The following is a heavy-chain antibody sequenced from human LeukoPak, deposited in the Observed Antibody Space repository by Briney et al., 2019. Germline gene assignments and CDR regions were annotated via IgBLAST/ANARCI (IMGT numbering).Heavy chain of an antibody. CDR3: ARAIRSYYMDV. CDR2: IYTCGST. V-gene: IGHV4-61*02. J-gene: IGHJ6*03. Sequence: SETLSLTCTVSGGSISSGSYYWSWIRQPAGKGLEWIGRIYTCGSTNYNPSLKSRVTISVDTSKNQFSLKLSSVTAADTAVYYCARAIRSYYMDVWGKGTTVTVSS. CDR1: GGSISSGSYY. D-gene: IGHD3-3*02.